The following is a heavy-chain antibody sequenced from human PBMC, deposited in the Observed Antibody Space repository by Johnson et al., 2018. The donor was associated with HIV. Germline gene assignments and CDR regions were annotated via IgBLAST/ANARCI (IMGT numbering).Heavy chain of an antibody. CDR2: ISWNSGSI. Sequence: VQLVESGGGMVQPGRSLRLSCAATGFIFNDYAMHWVRQAPGKGLEWVSGISWNSGSIGYAASVKGRFPISRHNAKTSLYLQMNSLRAEDTALYYCAKGEASIAGRWYLTGAFDIWGQGTMVTVSS. CDR3: AKGEASIAGRWYLTGAFDI. CDR1: GFIFNDYA. J-gene: IGHJ3*02. V-gene: IGHV3-9*01. D-gene: IGHD6-6*01.